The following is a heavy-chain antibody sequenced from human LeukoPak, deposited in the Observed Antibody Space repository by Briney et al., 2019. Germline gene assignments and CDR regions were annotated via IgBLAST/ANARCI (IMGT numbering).Heavy chain of an antibody. Sequence: SVKVSCKASGGTFSSYTISWVRQAPGQGLEWMGRIIPILGIANYAQKFQGRVTITADKSTSTAYMELSSLRSEDTAVYYCARGACSITIFGVRGNWFDPWGQGTLVTVSS. CDR3: ARGACSITIFGVRGNWFDP. J-gene: IGHJ5*02. CDR1: GGTFSSYT. V-gene: IGHV1-69*02. CDR2: IIPILGIA. D-gene: IGHD3-3*01.